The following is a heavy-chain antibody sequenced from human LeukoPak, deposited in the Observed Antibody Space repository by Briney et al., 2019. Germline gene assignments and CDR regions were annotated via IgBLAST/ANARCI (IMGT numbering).Heavy chain of an antibody. J-gene: IGHJ4*02. CDR2: IDPSDSYT. D-gene: IGHD2-2*01. CDR1: GYSFTSYW. V-gene: IGHV5-10-1*01. Sequence: GESLRISCKGSGYSFTSYWISWVRQMPGKGLEWMGRIDPSDSYTNYSPSLQGHVTISADKSISTAYLQWSSLKASDTAMYYCARHHGPRYCSSTSCYGGAGLGYWGQGTLVTVSS. CDR3: ARHHGPRYCSSTSCYGGAGLGY.